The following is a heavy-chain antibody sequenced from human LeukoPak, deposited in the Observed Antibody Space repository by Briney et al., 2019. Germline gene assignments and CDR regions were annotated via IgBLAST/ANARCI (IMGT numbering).Heavy chain of an antibody. CDR3: ARGVTHYYASSGNFDF. D-gene: IGHD3-22*01. V-gene: IGHV4-4*02. CDR1: GDSISSSDW. CDR2: VYHSGDT. J-gene: IGHJ4*02. Sequence: ASETLSLTCAVSGDSISSSDWWSWVRQPSGKGLEWIGEVYHSGDTNYNPSLKSRVTMSVDKSRNQFSLRLRFVTAADTAVYYCARGVTHYYASSGNFDFWGQGSLVTVSS.